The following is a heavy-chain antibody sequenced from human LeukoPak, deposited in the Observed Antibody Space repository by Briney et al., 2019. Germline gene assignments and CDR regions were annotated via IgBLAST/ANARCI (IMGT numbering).Heavy chain of an antibody. V-gene: IGHV6-1*01. CDR3: ARRSSSGLFDS. CDR2: TYYRSKWYN. Sequence: SQTLSLTCAVSGDSVSSNNAVWNWIRQSPSRGLEWLGRTYYRSKWYNDYAVSVQSRISINPDTSKNQFSLQLNSVTPEDTAVYYCARRSSSGLFDSWGQGTLVTVSS. J-gene: IGHJ4*02. D-gene: IGHD3-22*01. CDR1: GDSVSSNNAV.